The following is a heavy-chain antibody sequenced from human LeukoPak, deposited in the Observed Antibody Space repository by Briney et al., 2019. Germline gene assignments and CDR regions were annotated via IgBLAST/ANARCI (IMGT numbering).Heavy chain of an antibody. D-gene: IGHD6-13*01. CDR2: IYPGDSDT. CDR1: GYNFNTHW. Sequence: SGESLKISCQGSGYNFNTHWVAWVRQMPGKGLEWMGIIYPGDSDTRYSPSFQGQVTISADKSISTAYLQWSSLKASDTAMYYCARHLNSRYPGIALYWGQGTLVTVSS. V-gene: IGHV5-51*01. CDR3: ARHLNSRYPGIALY. J-gene: IGHJ4*02.